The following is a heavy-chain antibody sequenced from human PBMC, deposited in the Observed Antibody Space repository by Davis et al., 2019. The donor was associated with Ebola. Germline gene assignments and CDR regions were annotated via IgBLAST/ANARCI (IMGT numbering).Heavy chain of an antibody. CDR2: INAGNRNT. J-gene: IGHJ4*02. V-gene: IGHV1-3*01. Sequence: ASVKVSCKASGYTFTSYAMHWVRQAPGQRLEWMGWINAGNRNTKYSRKFQGRVTIIRDTSATTSYMELSSLRFEDTAVYYCAREIRGSGGGLDYWGRGTLVTVSS. CDR1: GYTFTSYA. D-gene: IGHD2-15*01. CDR3: AREIRGSGGGLDY.